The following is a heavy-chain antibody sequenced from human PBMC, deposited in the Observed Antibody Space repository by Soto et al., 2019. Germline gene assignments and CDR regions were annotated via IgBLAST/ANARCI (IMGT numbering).Heavy chain of an antibody. V-gene: IGHV1-69*02. D-gene: IGHD3-10*01. J-gene: IGHJ4*02. CDR1: GGTFSSYT. CDR2: IIPILGIA. CDR3: ATYGSGSYSIDY. Sequence: QVQLVQSGAEVKKPGSSVKVSCKASGGTFSSYTISWVRQAPGQGLEWMGRIIPILGIANYAQKIQGRVTITADKSTSTAYMELSSLRSEDTAVYYCATYGSGSYSIDYWGQGTLVTVSS.